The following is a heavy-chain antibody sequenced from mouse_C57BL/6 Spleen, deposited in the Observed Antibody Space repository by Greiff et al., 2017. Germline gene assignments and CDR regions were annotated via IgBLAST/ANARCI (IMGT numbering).Heavy chain of an antibody. D-gene: IGHD1-1*01. CDR2: ISYSGST. CDR1: GYSITSDY. CDR3: ERCAIDYGSSYWDIDD. V-gene: IGHV3-8*01. J-gene: IGHJ1*03. Sequence: VQLQQSGPGLAKPSPTLSLTCSATGYSITSDYWNWIRKFPGNKLEYMGYISYSGSTYYNPSLNSRISMARDTAKKQYYMQLNYVTSEDTAAYYGERCAIDYGSSYWDIDDWGKGTTVTVSS.